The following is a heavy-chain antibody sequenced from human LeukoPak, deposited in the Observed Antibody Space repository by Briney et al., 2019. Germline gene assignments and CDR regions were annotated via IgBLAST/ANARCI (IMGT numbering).Heavy chain of an antibody. CDR3: AGEMATTSLDAFDY. CDR1: GFTFSNYW. CDR2: IKQDGSEK. V-gene: IGHV3-7*01. Sequence: GGSLRLSCAASGFTFSNYWMSWVRQAPGKGLEWVANIKQDGSEKYYVDSVKGRFTISRDNAKNSLYLQMNSLRAEDTAVYYCAGEMATTSLDAFDYWGQGTLVTVSS. D-gene: IGHD5-24*01. J-gene: IGHJ4*02.